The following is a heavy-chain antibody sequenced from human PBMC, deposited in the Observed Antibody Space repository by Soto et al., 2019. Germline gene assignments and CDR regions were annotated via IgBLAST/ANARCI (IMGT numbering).Heavy chain of an antibody. Sequence: QVQLQESGPGLVKPSGTLSLTCAVSGGSISSSNWWSWVRQPPGKGLEWIGEIYHSGSTNYNPSLKRRVNISVDKSKNQFSLQLSAVIGADTAVYYCARHWGGLYCSSTSWYAGWFDPWGQGTLVTVSS. CDR1: GGSISSSNW. CDR3: ARHWGGLYCSSTSWYAGWFDP. D-gene: IGHD2-2*01. CDR2: IYHSGST. J-gene: IGHJ5*02. V-gene: IGHV4-4*02.